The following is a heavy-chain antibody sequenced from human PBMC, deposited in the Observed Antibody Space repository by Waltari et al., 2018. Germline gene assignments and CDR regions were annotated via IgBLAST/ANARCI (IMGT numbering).Heavy chain of an antibody. Sequence: EVQLVESGGGLVQPGGSLRLSCAASGVTVSNNYMSWVRQAPGKGMGGVSVIYSCGNTYYADSVKGRFTISRDSSKNTLHLQMNSLRVEDTSVYYCARVGGAAGGYWGQGTLVTVSS. J-gene: IGHJ4*02. V-gene: IGHV3-66*01. CDR3: ARVGGAAGGY. D-gene: IGHD3-10*01. CDR1: GVTVSNNY. CDR2: IYSCGNT.